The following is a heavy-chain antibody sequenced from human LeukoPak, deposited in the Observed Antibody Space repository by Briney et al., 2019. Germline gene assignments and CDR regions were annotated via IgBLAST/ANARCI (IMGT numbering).Heavy chain of an antibody. CDR1: GFTFSSYS. CDR3: ARAYLGYSYGEGDYFDY. V-gene: IGHV3-48*04. Sequence: PGGSLRLSCAASGFTFSSYSMNWVRQAPGKGLEWVSYISSSSSTIYYADSVKGRFTISRDNAKNSLYLQMNSLRAEDTAVYYCARAYLGYSYGEGDYFDYWGQGTLVTVSS. D-gene: IGHD5-18*01. J-gene: IGHJ4*02. CDR2: ISSSSSTI.